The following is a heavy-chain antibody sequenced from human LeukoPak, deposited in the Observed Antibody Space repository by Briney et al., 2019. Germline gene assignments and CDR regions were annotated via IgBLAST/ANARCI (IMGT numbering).Heavy chain of an antibody. CDR1: GFTFSSYA. J-gene: IGHJ4*02. CDR2: ISYDGMNK. Sequence: GGSLRLSCAASGFTFSSYAMHWVRQAPGKGLEWLAVISYDGMNKYYADSVKGRFTISRDNSKNTPSLQIHILRPDDTACYSVARTHSFDFWGQGPLVTVSS. V-gene: IGHV3-30*04. CDR3: ARTHSFDF.